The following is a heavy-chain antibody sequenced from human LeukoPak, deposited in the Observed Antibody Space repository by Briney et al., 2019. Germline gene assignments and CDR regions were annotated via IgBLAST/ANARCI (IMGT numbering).Heavy chain of an antibody. CDR1: GFTFSSYA. D-gene: IGHD3-22*01. Sequence: GGSLRLSCAASGFTFSSYAMSWVRQAPGKGLEWVSATSGSGGSTYYADSVKGRFTISRDNSKNTLYLQMNSLRAEDTAVYYCAKSPPSYYYDSSGDAFDIWGQGTMVTVSS. V-gene: IGHV3-23*01. CDR2: TSGSGGST. J-gene: IGHJ3*02. CDR3: AKSPPSYYYDSSGDAFDI.